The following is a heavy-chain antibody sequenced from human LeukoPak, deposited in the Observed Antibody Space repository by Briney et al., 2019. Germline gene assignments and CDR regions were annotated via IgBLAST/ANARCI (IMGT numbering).Heavy chain of an antibody. CDR2: IYYTGST. V-gene: IGHV4-59*08. Sequence: PSETLPLTCTVSSGSISSYYWSWIRQPPGKGLEWIGYIYYTGSTNYNPSLKSRVTISVDTSKNQFSLKLTSVTAADTAVYYCARPFSGHDLVSFDYWGQGTLVTVSS. D-gene: IGHD5-12*01. CDR3: ARPFSGHDLVSFDY. J-gene: IGHJ4*02. CDR1: SGSISSYY.